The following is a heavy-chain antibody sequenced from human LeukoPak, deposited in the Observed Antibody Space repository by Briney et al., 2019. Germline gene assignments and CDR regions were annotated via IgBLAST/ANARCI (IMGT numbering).Heavy chain of an antibody. Sequence: SETLSLTCTVSGGSISSYYWSWIRQPPGKGLEWIGYIYYSGSTNYNPSLKSRVTISVDTSKNQFSLKLSSVTAADTAVYYCARAQKGSVTDLLFDYWGQGTLVTVSS. CDR3: ARAQKGSVTDLLFDY. D-gene: IGHD4-17*01. J-gene: IGHJ4*02. CDR2: IYYSGST. CDR1: GGSISSYY. V-gene: IGHV4-59*01.